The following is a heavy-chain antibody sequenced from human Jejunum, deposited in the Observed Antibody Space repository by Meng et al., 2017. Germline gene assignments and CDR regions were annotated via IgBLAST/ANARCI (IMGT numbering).Heavy chain of an antibody. CDR1: GDSISSSYW. J-gene: IGHJ1*01. CDR3: ARDFEALNGV. CDR2: IYHSGPT. Sequence: RLRESGLGLVRPWGTLSLTWAVSGDSISSSYWWSWVRQSPGKGLEWIGEIYHSGPTNYNPSLKSRVTLSVDKSKNQFSLNLSSVTAADTAVYFCARDFEALNGVWGQGTLVTVSS. D-gene: IGHD2-8*01. V-gene: IGHV4-4*02.